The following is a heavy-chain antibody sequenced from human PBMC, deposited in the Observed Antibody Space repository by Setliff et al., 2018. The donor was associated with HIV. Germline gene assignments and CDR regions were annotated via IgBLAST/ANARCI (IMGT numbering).Heavy chain of an antibody. J-gene: IGHJ6*04. CDR3: VRERRWLQEYYYYMDV. Sequence: SETLSLTCTVSGGSFSSYYWSWIRQPAGKGLEWIGRIHSGGTTNSNPSLKSRVTLSVGKSKSQFSLRLRSVTAADTAVYYCVRERRWLQEYYYYMDVWGNGTTVTVSS. D-gene: IGHD3-16*01. CDR2: IHSGGTT. V-gene: IGHV4-4*07. CDR1: GGSFSSYY.